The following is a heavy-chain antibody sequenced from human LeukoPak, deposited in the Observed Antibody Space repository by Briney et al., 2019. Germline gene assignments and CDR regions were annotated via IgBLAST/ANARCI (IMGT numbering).Heavy chain of an antibody. V-gene: IGHV1-69*05. CDR2: IIPIFGTA. J-gene: IGHJ4*02. D-gene: IGHD3-3*01. CDR3: ARDQSYYDFWSGYSFDY. Sequence: SVKVSCKASGGTFSSYAISWVRQAPGQGLEWMGGIIPIFGTANYAQKLQGRVTMTTDTSTSTAYMELRSLRSDDTAVYYCARDQSYYDFWSGYSFDYWGQGTLVTVSS. CDR1: GGTFSSYA.